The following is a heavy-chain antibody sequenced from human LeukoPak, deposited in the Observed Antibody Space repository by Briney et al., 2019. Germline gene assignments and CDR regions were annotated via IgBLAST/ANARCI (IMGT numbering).Heavy chain of an antibody. Sequence: SETLSLTCTVSGGSIASGGYYWTWIRQHPGKGLEWIGYIYYSGSTCYNPSLKSRVTISVDTSKNQFSLKLSSVTAADTAVYYCARDIRYSFNWFDPWGQGTLVTVSS. CDR2: IYYSGST. J-gene: IGHJ5*02. CDR1: GGSIASGGYY. V-gene: IGHV4-31*03. CDR3: ARDIRYSFNWFDP. D-gene: IGHD5-18*01.